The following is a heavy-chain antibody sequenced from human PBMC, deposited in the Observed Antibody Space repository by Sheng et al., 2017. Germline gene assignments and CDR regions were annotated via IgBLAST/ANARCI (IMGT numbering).Heavy chain of an antibody. CDR2: ISSSSSYI. Sequence: EVQLVESGGGLVKPGGSLRLSCAASGFTFSSYSMNWVRQAPGKGLEWVSSISSSSSYIYYADSVKGRFTISRDNAKNSLYLQMNSLRAEDTAVYYCARYCSSTSCYGYHDAFDIWGQGTMVTVSS. D-gene: IGHD2-2*01. J-gene: IGHJ3*02. CDR1: GFTFSSYS. CDR3: ARYCSSTSCYGYHDAFDI. V-gene: IGHV3-21*01.